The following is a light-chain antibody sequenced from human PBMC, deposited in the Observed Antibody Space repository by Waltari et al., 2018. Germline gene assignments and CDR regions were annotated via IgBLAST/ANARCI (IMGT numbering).Light chain of an antibody. CDR2: EAT. V-gene: IGLV2-23*01. CDR3: CSYTGSSTSYG. J-gene: IGLJ1*01. CDR1: STDLASYNL. Sequence: QSALSQPASVSGSPGQSLTITCTGPSTDLASYNLVAWYQHHPNRAPYLIIYEATKRPSGISHRFSGAKSGATASLRISGLQADDEADYYCCSYTGSSTSYGCGGGTKVTVL.